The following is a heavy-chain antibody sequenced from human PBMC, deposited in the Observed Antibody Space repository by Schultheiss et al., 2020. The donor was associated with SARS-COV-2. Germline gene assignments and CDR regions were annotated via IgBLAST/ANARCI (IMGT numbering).Heavy chain of an antibody. CDR2: INPNSGGT. D-gene: IGHD1-14*01. CDR3: AQKSAPDNRMDV. CDR1: GYTFTGYY. J-gene: IGHJ6*02. V-gene: IGHV1-2*06. Sequence: GESLKISCKASGYTFTGYYMHWVRQAPGQGLEWMGRINPNSGGTNYAQKFQGRVTMTRDTSIRTAYLEVSRLRSDDTAVYYCAQKSAPDNRMDVWGQGTTVTVSS.